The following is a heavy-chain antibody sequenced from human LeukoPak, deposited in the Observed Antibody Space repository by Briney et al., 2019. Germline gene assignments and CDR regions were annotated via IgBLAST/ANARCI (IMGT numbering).Heavy chain of an antibody. CDR1: GRSISSYY. Sequence: SETLSLTCTVSGRSISSYYWSWIRQPPGKGLEWLGYIHYSGSTNYNPSIKSRVTISIDTSKRQVSLKLSSVTAADTAVYYCGRDDSTGLEGVWGQGTLVTVSS. CDR2: IHYSGST. CDR3: GRDDSTGLEGV. D-gene: IGHD3-22*01. V-gene: IGHV4-59*01. J-gene: IGHJ4*02.